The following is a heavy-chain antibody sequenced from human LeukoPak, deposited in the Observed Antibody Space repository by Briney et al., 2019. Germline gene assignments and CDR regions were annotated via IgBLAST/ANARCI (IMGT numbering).Heavy chain of an antibody. D-gene: IGHD6-6*01. CDR2: TSPNSGGT. J-gene: IGHJ4*02. CDR1: GYTFTGYY. V-gene: IGHV1-2*06. Sequence: ASVKVSCKASGYTFTGYYMHWVRQAPGQGLEWMGRTSPNSGGTNYAQKFQGRVTITRDASISTAYMELSRLRSDDTAVYYCARDDSSSSQLDYWGQGTLVTVSS. CDR3: ARDDSSSSQLDY.